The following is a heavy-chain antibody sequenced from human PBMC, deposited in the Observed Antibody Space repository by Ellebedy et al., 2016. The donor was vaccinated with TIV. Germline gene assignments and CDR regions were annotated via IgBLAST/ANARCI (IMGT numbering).Heavy chain of an antibody. D-gene: IGHD3-9*01. V-gene: IGHV3-23*01. CDR1: GFTFSNFA. J-gene: IGHJ5*02. CDR3: AKERYYDVLTGDFANWFDP. CDR2: IIGGGIST. Sequence: GESLKISYAASGFTFSNFAMTWVRQAPGKGLEWVSSIIGGGISTYYADSAKGRFTISRDNSKNTLYLQMNSLRAEDTAIYYCAKERYYDVLTGDFANWFDPWGQGTLATVSS.